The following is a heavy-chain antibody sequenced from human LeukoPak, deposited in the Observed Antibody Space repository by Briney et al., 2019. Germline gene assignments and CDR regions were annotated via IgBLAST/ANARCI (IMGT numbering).Heavy chain of an antibody. Sequence: SQTLSLTCTVSGGSISSGGYYWSWIRQPPGKGLEWIGSIYYSGSTYYNPSLKSRVTISVDTSKNQFSLKLSSVTAADTAVYYCARQDYYDSSGYSGVGNWFDPWGQGTLVTVSS. V-gene: IGHV4-39*07. CDR3: ARQDYYDSSGYSGVGNWFDP. CDR2: IYYSGST. J-gene: IGHJ5*02. D-gene: IGHD3-22*01. CDR1: GGSISSGGYY.